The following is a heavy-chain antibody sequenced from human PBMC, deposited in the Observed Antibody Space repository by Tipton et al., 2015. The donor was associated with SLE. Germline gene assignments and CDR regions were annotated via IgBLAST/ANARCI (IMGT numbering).Heavy chain of an antibody. CDR2: IYHSGST. Sequence: TLSLTCAVSGYSISTHYYWGWIRQSPGKGLEWSGSIYHSGSTYSNPSLKNRVSISVDTSKNQFSLQLNSVTAADTAVYYCARDLPGETTGQFDYWGQGTLVTVSS. CDR1: GYSISTHYY. V-gene: IGHV4-38-2*02. J-gene: IGHJ4*02. D-gene: IGHD4-11*01. CDR3: ARDLPGETTGQFDY.